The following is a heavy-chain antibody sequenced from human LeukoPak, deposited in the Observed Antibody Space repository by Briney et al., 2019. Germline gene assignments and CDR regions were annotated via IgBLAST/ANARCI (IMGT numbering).Heavy chain of an antibody. CDR2: ISSNGGST. D-gene: IGHD4-11*01. J-gene: IGHJ6*02. Sequence: GGSLRLSCSASGFTFSSYAMHWVRQTPGKGLEYVSAISSNGGSTYYADSVKGRFTISRDNSKNTLYLQMSSLRAEDTAVYYCVKGGTTVSDFYYGMDVWGQGTTVTVSS. CDR3: VKGGTTVSDFYYGMDV. CDR1: GFTFSSYA. V-gene: IGHV3-64D*09.